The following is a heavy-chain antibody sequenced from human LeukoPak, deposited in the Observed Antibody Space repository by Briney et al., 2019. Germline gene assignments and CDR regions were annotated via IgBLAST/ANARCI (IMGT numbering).Heavy chain of an antibody. J-gene: IGHJ4*02. CDR2: IYTSGST. D-gene: IGHD2-2*03. Sequence: SQTLSLTCTVSGGSISSGSYYWSWIRQPAGKGLEWIGRIYTSGSTNYNPSLKSRVTISVDTSKNQFSLKLSSVTAADTAVYYCARSGYCSSTSCSHEEYWGQGTLVTVSS. V-gene: IGHV4-61*02. CDR3: ARSGYCSSTSCSHEEY. CDR1: GGSISSGSYY.